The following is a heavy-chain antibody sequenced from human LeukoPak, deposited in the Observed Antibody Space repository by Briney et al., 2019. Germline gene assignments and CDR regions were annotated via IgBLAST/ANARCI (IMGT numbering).Heavy chain of an antibody. V-gene: IGHV3-23*01. CDR3: ARDQRLQRELLLGAFDI. J-gene: IGHJ3*02. D-gene: IGHD1-26*01. CDR2: ISGSGGST. CDR1: GFTFSSYA. Sequence: GGSLRLSCAASGFTFSSYAMSWVRQAPGKGLEWVSAISGSGGSTYYADSVKGRFTISRDNAKNSLYLQMNSLRAEDTAVYYCARDQRLQRELLLGAFDIWGQGTMVTVSS.